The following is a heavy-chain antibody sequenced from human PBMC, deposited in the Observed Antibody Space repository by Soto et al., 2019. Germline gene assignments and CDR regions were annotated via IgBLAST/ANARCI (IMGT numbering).Heavy chain of an antibody. J-gene: IGHJ4*02. V-gene: IGHV3-30*04. CDR1: GFTFASCV. CDR2: MSYDGKSR. Sequence: GGSLRLSCAASGFTFASCVMHWVRQAPGKGLEWVAVMSYDGKSRYYADSVKGRISISRENSKNTVYLQMSSLRAQATAVYYCARESSRFDFDHWGQGTLVTVSS. CDR3: ARESSRFDFDH. D-gene: IGHD3-10*01.